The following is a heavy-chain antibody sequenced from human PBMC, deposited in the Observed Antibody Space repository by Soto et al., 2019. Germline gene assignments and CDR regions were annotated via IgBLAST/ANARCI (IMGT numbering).Heavy chain of an antibody. V-gene: IGHV3-21*04. CDR2: ISTSGDAT. J-gene: IGHJ3*01. Sequence: EVQLVESGGGLVKPGGSLRLSCAASGFTFSTYTLNWVRQAPGKGLEWVSSISTSGDATYYEDSVRGRFTISRDNSKNTIFLQMNSLRAEDTAVYYCARAVRVGGNYYFKYWGQGTMVTVSS. CDR3: ARAVRVGGNYYFKY. D-gene: IGHD3-22*01. CDR1: GFTFSTYT.